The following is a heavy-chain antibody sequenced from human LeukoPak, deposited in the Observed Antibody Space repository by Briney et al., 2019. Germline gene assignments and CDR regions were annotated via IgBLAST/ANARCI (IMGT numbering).Heavy chain of an antibody. CDR1: GGSISSYY. CDR3: ARVGLAAAGYDYYFDC. Sequence: SETLSLTCTVSGGSISSYYWSWIRQPPGKGLEWIGYIYYSGSTNYNPSLKSRVTISVDTSKNQFSLKLSSVTAADTAVYYCARVGLAAAGYDYYFDCWGQGTLVTVSS. D-gene: IGHD6-13*01. J-gene: IGHJ4*02. CDR2: IYYSGST. V-gene: IGHV4-59*01.